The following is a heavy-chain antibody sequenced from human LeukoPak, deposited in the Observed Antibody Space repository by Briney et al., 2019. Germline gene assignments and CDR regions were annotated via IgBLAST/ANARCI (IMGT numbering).Heavy chain of an antibody. Sequence: GGSLRLSCAASGFTFSSYDMHWVRQAKGKGLEWVSVFGTAGDTYYPGSVKGRFTISRENAKNSLYLQMNSLRAGDTAVYYCARGDYYDILTGYKDPTFYYGMDVWGQGTTVTVSS. CDR2: FGTAGDT. D-gene: IGHD3-9*01. V-gene: IGHV3-13*01. CDR1: GFTFSSYD. CDR3: ARGDYYDILTGYKDPTFYYGMDV. J-gene: IGHJ6*02.